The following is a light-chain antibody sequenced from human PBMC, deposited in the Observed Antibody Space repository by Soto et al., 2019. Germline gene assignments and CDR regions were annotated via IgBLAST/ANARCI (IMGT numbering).Light chain of an antibody. CDR2: GAS. Sequence: TLLTHTPGTLSLSAGSSATLPCRASRRLNGGYIAWYRQKPGQAPKLLIFGASTRATGIPDRFRGSGSGTDFTLTIIRLEPEDFAVYFFHQYGISSATFVQEIKVDI. CDR1: RRLNGGY. CDR3: HQYGISSAT. V-gene: IGKV3-20*01. J-gene: IGKJ1*01.